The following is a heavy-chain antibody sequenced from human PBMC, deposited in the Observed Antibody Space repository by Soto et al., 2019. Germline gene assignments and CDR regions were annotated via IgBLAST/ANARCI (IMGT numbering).Heavy chain of an antibody. Sequence: QVQLVESGGGVVQPGRPLRLSCAASGFTFSSFAMHWVRQAPGKGLEWLAVISSDVVNYYYAESVKGRFTISRDNSKNPLDPQIKSLGKGDPAVYLWARGGAWTPEGLGYWGQGTLVTVSS. CDR2: ISSDVVNY. J-gene: IGHJ4*02. V-gene: IGHV3-30-3*01. CDR1: GFTFSSFA. CDR3: ARGGAWTPEGLGY. D-gene: IGHD2-15*01.